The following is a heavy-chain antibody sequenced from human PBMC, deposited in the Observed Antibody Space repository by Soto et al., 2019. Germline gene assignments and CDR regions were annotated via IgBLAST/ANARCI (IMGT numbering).Heavy chain of an antibody. D-gene: IGHD2-2*01. CDR1: GFTLSSYG. V-gene: IGHV3-33*01. J-gene: IGHJ6*02. CDR2: IWYDGSNK. CDR3: ARDLGYCSSTSCDHGMDV. Sequence: RPVGLTCAASGFTLSSYGIRWVRQAPGKGLEWVAVIWYDGSNKYYADSVKGRFTISRDNSKNTLYLQMNSLRAEDTAVYYCARDLGYCSSTSCDHGMDVWGQGTKVTVSS.